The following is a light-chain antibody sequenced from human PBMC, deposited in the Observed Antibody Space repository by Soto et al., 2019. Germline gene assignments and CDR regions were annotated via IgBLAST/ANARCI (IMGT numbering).Light chain of an antibody. J-gene: IGLJ2*01. V-gene: IGLV2-14*01. Sequence: QSVLTQPASVSGSPGQSITISCTGTSSDVGGYDYVSWHQQHPGKAPKLMIYDVTNRPSGISNRFSGSKSGNTASLTISGLQAEDEADYYCSSYSSSSTLLFGGGTKLTVL. CDR3: SSYSSSSTLL. CDR2: DVT. CDR1: SSDVGGYDY.